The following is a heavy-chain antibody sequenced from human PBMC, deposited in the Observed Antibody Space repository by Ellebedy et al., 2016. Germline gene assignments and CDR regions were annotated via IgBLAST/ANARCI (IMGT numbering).Heavy chain of an antibody. V-gene: IGHV4-31*03. J-gene: IGHJ6*02. CDR1: GDSMGNGPYY. CDR3: ARGSPWTGYYYYGIAV. Sequence: SETLSLXCTVSGDSMGNGPYYWNWIRQHPGKGLEWIGYIYYTGTTDYNPSLKSRVNISVDMSKNQFSLKLSSVTAADTAVYSCARGSPWTGYYYYGIAVWGQGTTVTVSS. CDR2: IYYTGTT. D-gene: IGHD3/OR15-3a*01.